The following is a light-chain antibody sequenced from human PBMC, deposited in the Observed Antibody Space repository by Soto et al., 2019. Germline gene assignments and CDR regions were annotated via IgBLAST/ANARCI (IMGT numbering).Light chain of an antibody. CDR2: VVS. J-gene: IGLJ1*01. Sequence: QSALTQPASVSGSPGQSISISCTGTGSDVGGYNYVSWHQQHPGKAPKVLISVVSNRPSGVSNRFSGSKSGNTASLTISGLQAEDEADYYCSSYRSGGTFVFGSGTKVTVL. V-gene: IGLV2-14*01. CDR3: SSYRSGGTFV. CDR1: GSDVGGYNY.